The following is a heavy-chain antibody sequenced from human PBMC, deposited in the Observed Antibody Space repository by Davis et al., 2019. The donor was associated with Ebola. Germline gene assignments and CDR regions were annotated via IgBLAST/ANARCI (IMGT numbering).Heavy chain of an antibody. CDR1: GFTVNNKY. CDR2: IYIDGST. J-gene: IGHJ4*02. CDR3: AKAFFDCSSTSCYLAVAGNYFDY. D-gene: IGHD2-2*01. V-gene: IGHV3-53*01. Sequence: PGGSLRLSCAASGFTVNNKYASWVRQAPGKGLEWVSLIYIDGSTYYADSVKGRFTISRDNSKNTLYLQMNSLRAEDTAVYYCAKAFFDCSSTSCYLAVAGNYFDYWGQGTLVTVSS.